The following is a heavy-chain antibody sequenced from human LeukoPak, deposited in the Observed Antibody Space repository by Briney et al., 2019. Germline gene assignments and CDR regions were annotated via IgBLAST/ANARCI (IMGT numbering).Heavy chain of an antibody. CDR3: ARLRGYSYGHGDY. V-gene: IGHV4-38-2*02. Sequence: SSETLSLTCTVSGYSISSGYYWGWVRQPPGKGLEWVGSTFHSGNTYYNPSLKSRVTISVDTSKNQFSLKLSSVAAADTAVYYCARLRGYSYGHGDYWGQGTLVTVSS. D-gene: IGHD5-18*01. J-gene: IGHJ4*02. CDR1: GYSISSGYY. CDR2: TFHSGNT.